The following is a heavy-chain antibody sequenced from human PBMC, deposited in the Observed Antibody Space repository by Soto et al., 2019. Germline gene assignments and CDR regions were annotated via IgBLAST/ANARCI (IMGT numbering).Heavy chain of an antibody. D-gene: IGHD6-19*01. CDR3: ARDVGRGWYGYDGFDI. J-gene: IGHJ3*02. V-gene: IGHV3-48*01. Sequence: EVQLVESGGGLVQPGGSLRLSCAASGFTFSSYSMNWVRQAPGKGLEWVSYISSSSSTIYYADSVKGRFTISRDNAKNSLYVQMNSLRAEDTAVYYCARDVGRGWYGYDGFDIWGQGTMVIVCS. CDR1: GFTFSSYS. CDR2: ISSSSSTI.